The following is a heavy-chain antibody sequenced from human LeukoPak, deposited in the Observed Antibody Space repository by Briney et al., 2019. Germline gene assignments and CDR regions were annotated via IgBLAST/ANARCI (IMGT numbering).Heavy chain of an antibody. J-gene: IGHJ2*01. D-gene: IGHD2-2*01. CDR2: ISSNGGST. CDR3: AKARCFNNTSCYLSSPPGHFDA. CDR1: GFTFSSYA. Sequence: PGGSLRLSCAAPGFTFSSYAMHCGRQAPGEGLGNVSAISSNGGSTNYANSVKGRFTISRDNSKNTLYIQMCSLRAEDMAVCYCAKARCFNNTSCYLSSPPGHFDAWGPGILVTVSS. V-gene: IGHV3-64*01.